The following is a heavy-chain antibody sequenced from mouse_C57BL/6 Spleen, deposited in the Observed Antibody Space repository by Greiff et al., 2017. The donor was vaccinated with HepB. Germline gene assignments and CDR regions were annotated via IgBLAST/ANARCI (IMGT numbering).Heavy chain of an antibody. CDR1: GFSLTSYG. J-gene: IGHJ4*01. CDR2: IWSDGST. V-gene: IGHV2-6*02. Sequence: QVQLQQSGPGLVAPSQSLSITCTVSGFSLTSYGVHWVRQPPGKGLEWLVVIWSDGSTTYNSALKSRLSISKDNSKSQVFLKMNSLQTDDTAMYYCARNVSLYPLWAMDYWGQGTSVTVSS. D-gene: IGHD6-2*01. CDR3: ARNVSLYPLWAMDY.